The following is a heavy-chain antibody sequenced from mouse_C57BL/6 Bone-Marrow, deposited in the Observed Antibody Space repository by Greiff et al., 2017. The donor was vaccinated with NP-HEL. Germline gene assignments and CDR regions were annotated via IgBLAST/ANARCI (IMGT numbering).Heavy chain of an antibody. J-gene: IGHJ2*01. D-gene: IGHD1-1*01. V-gene: IGHV1-80*01. CDR1: GYAFSSYW. CDR2: IYPGDGDT. Sequence: VKLQESGAELVKPGASVKISCKASGYAFSSYWMNWVKQRPGKGLEWIGQIYPGDGDTNYNGKFKGKATLTADKSSSTAYMQLSSLTSEDSAVYFCARYGGSDTSYYYGSYYFDYWGQGTTLTVSS. CDR3: ARYGGSDTSYYYGSYYFDY.